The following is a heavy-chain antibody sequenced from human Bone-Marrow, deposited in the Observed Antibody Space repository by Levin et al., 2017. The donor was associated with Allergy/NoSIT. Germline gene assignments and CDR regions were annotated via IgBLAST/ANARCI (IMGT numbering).Heavy chain of an antibody. J-gene: IGHJ6*02. Sequence: GGSLRLSCAASGFSFSKYAMTWVRQAPGKGLEWLSVIGGSGGSIYYADSVRGRFTVSRDNSDNPQHLQMPSLSAEDTDVYFCAKVEGNMVRGVQGMDVWGQGTTVIVSS. CDR2: IGGSGGSI. CDR3: AKVEGNMVRGVQGMDV. CDR1: GFSFSKYA. D-gene: IGHD3-10*01. V-gene: IGHV3-23*01.